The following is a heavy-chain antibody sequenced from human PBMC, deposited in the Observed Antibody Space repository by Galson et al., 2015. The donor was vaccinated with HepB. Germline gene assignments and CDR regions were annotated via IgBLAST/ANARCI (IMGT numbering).Heavy chain of an antibody. J-gene: IGHJ4*02. CDR1: GGSISSSNW. CDR2: IYHSGST. D-gene: IGHD6-19*01. Sequence: SETLSLTCTVSGGSISSSNWWSWVRQPPGKGLEWIGEIYHSGSTNYNPSLKSRVTISVDTSKNQFSLKLISVTAADTAVYYCARARGSSGWCDYWGQGTLVTVSS. CDR3: ARARGSSGWCDY. V-gene: IGHV4-4*02.